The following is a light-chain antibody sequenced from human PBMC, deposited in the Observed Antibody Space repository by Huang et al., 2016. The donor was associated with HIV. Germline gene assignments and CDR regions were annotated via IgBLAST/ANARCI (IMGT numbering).Light chain of an antibody. J-gene: IGKJ5*01. V-gene: IGKV1-NL1*01. CDR1: QDIRSS. CDR3: QQHYTTPRDT. Sequence: DIQMTQSPSSLSASVGDRVTITCRASQDIRSSLAWYQQKPGKAPKLLLFAASRLESGVPSRFSGSGSGTDDTLTISSLQPEDFATYYCQQHYTTPRDTFGQGTRLAIK. CDR2: AAS.